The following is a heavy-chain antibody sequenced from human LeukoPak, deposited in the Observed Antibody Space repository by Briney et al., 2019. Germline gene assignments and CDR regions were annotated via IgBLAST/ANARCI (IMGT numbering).Heavy chain of an antibody. J-gene: IGHJ4*02. CDR1: GFTFSSYS. CDR3: AKDEGYQLLCVFDY. CDR2: ISSSSSTI. V-gene: IGHV3-48*01. D-gene: IGHD2-2*01. Sequence: GGSLRLSCAASGFTFSSYSMNWVRQAPGKGLEWVSYISSSSSTIYYADSMKGRFTVSRDNAKNSLYLQMNSLRAEDTALYYCAKDEGYQLLCVFDYWGQGTLVTVSS.